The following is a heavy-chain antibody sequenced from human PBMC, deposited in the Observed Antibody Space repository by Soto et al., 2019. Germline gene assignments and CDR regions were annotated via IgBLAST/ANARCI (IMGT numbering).Heavy chain of an antibody. CDR3: ARKGPRAARPNH. D-gene: IGHD6-6*01. V-gene: IGHV3-11*01. CDR1: GFTFRDYD. J-gene: IGHJ5*02. Sequence: QVQLVESGGGLVRPGGSLRLSCAASGFTFRDYDMSWIRQAPGKGLEWVSCISSSGTATYYADSVKCRFTISRDNAKNSLCVEMNSLRVEDSDVYYCARKGPRAARPNHWGQGNLVTVSS. CDR2: ISSSGTAT.